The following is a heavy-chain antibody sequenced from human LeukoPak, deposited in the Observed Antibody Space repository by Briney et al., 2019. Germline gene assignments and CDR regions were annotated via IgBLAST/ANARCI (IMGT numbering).Heavy chain of an antibody. V-gene: IGHV1-2*02. CDR2: INPNSGGA. CDR3: ARDVYSHRHSDY. D-gene: IGHD6-13*01. J-gene: IGHJ4*02. CDR1: GYTFIGYY. Sequence: ASVNVSCKASGYTFIGYYIHWVRQAPGQGLEWMGWINPNSGGATYAQKFQGRVTMTRVTSISTAYMELSRLTSDDTAVYYCARDVYSHRHSDYWGQGALVTVSS.